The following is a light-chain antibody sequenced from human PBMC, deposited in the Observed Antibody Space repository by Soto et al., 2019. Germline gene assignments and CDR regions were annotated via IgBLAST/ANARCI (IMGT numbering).Light chain of an antibody. Sequence: EIVLTHSPGTLSLSPGERATLSCRASQSVSSSYLAWYQQKPGQAPRLLIYGASSRATGIPDRFSGSGSGTDFTLTIIRLEPEDFAVYYCQQYGSSPRTFGQGTKVEIK. CDR1: QSVSSSY. V-gene: IGKV3-20*01. J-gene: IGKJ1*01. CDR2: GAS. CDR3: QQYGSSPRT.